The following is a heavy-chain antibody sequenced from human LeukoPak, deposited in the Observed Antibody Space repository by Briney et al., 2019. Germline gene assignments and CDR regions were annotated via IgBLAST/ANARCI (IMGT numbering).Heavy chain of an antibody. Sequence: GALRLSCAASGFTFSDYYMSWIRQAPGKGLEWVSGITDSGGSTYYADSVKGRFTISRDNSKNTLYLQMNSLRAEDTAIYYCARDERLLSFLKWGQGTLVTVSS. D-gene: IGHD3-3*01. CDR1: GFTFSDYY. CDR2: ITDSGGST. J-gene: IGHJ4*02. V-gene: IGHV3-23*01. CDR3: ARDERLLSFLK.